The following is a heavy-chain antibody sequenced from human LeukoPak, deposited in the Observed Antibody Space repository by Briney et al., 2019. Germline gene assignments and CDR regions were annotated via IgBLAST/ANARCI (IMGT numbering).Heavy chain of an antibody. Sequence: SEGLSLTCAVYSGSFSGYSWSCIRQPPGKGLEWIWEINHSGSTNYNPSLKSRVTISVDTSSNQFSLRLSSVTAADTAVYYCARNHTGYFDPWGQGTLVTVSS. CDR3: ARNHTGYFDP. CDR1: SGSFSGYS. CDR2: INHSGST. J-gene: IGHJ5*02. V-gene: IGHV4-34*01. D-gene: IGHD5-18*01.